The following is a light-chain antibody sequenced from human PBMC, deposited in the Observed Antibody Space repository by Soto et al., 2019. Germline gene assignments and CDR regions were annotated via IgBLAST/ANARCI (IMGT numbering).Light chain of an antibody. CDR2: GAS. CDR1: QSVSSN. V-gene: IGKV3-15*01. CDR3: QQRSNWPPT. J-gene: IGKJ1*01. Sequence: EVVMTQSPATLSVSPGERATLSCRASQSVSSNYLAWYQQKPGQAPRLLIYGASTRATGIPARFSGSGSGTEFTLTISSLEPEDFAVYYCQQRSNWPPTFGQGTKVDIK.